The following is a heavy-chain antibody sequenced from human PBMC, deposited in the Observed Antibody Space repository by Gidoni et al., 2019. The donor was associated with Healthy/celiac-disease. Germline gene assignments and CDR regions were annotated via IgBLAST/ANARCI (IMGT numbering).Heavy chain of an antibody. D-gene: IGHD4-17*01. J-gene: IGHJ4*02. CDR2: IYYSGST. Sequence: QVQLQESGPGLVKPSQTLSLTCTVSGGSISRGGYYWSWIRQHPGKGLEWIGYIYYSGSTYYNPSLKSRVTISVDTSKHQFSLKLSSVTAADTAVYYWARAPKDDYGDYIVDYWGQGTLVTVSS. V-gene: IGHV4-31*03. CDR3: ARAPKDDYGDYIVDY. CDR1: GGSISRGGYY.